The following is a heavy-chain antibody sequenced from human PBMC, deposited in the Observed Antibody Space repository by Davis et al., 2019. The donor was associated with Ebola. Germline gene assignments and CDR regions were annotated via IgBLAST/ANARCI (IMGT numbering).Heavy chain of an antibody. CDR2: ITTDGSST. CDR3: AREGKVFGCDY. V-gene: IGHV3-74*01. D-gene: IGHD3-3*01. Sequence: PGGSLRLSCAASGFSFSSYWMHWVRQAPGKGLVWVSRITTDGSSTGYGDSVQGRFTISRDNAKNTLYLQMNDLRAEDTAVYYCAREGKVFGCDYWGQGALVTVSS. CDR1: GFSFSSYW. J-gene: IGHJ4*02.